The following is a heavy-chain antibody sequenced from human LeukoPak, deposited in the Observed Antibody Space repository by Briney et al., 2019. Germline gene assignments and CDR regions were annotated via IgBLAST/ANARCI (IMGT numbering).Heavy chain of an antibody. CDR1: GGSISSYY. CDR3: ARVRSVGATATIDY. Sequence: SETLSLTCTVSGGSISSYYWSWIRQPPGKGLEWIGYIYYSGSTNYNPSLKSRVTISVDTSKNQFSLKLSSVTAADTAVYYCARVRSVGATATIDYWGQGTLVTVSS. V-gene: IGHV4-59*01. D-gene: IGHD1-26*01. CDR2: IYYSGST. J-gene: IGHJ4*02.